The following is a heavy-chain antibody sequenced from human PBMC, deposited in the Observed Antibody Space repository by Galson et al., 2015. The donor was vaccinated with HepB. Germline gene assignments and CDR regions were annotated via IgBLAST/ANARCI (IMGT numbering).Heavy chain of an antibody. Sequence: SLRLSCAASGFTFSSYAMHWVRQAPGKGLEWVAVISYDGSNKYYADSVKGRFTISRDNSKNTLYLQMNSLRAEDTAVYYCARSYSSGCLDYWGQGTLVTVSS. CDR1: GFTFSSYA. D-gene: IGHD6-19*01. CDR3: ARSYSSGCLDY. V-gene: IGHV3-30*04. CDR2: ISYDGSNK. J-gene: IGHJ4*02.